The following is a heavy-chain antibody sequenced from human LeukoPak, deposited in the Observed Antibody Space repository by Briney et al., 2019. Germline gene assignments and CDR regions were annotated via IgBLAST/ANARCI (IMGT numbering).Heavy chain of an antibody. V-gene: IGHV3-30-3*01. CDR1: GFTFSSYA. CDR2: ISYDGSNK. CDR3: ATDIVVVVAATALQNQS. Sequence: GGSLRLSCAASGFTFSSYAMHWVRQAPGKGLEWVAVISYDGSNKYYADSVKGRFTISRDNSKNTLYLQMNSLRAEDTAVYYCATDIVVVVAATALQNQSWGQGTLVTVSS. J-gene: IGHJ4*02. D-gene: IGHD2-15*01.